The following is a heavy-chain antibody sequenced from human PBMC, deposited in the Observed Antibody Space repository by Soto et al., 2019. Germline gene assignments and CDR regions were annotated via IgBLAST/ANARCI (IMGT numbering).Heavy chain of an antibody. J-gene: IGHJ5*02. CDR1: GGDISSYY. CDR3: ARSPSVVRGVKYWFAP. D-gene: IGHD3-10*01. Sequence: QVQLQESGPGLVKPSETLSLTCTFSGGDISSYYWTWIRQPPGKGLEWIGHIYYRGSTNYNPSLKSRVTVAVETSTSQFSLNLSSVTAADTAMYYCARSPSVVRGVKYWFAPWGQGTLVTVSS. V-gene: IGHV4-59*08. CDR2: IYYRGST.